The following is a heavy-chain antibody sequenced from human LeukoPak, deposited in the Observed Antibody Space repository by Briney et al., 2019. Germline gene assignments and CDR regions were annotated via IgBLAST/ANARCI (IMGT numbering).Heavy chain of an antibody. J-gene: IGHJ4*02. CDR1: GGSISSYY. Sequence: SETLCLTCTVSGGSISSYYWSWIRQPAGKGLEWIGRIYTSGSTNYNASLKSRVSMSVDTSKNQFSLKLSSVTAADTAVFYCARENSGSYREFDYWGQGTLVTVSS. V-gene: IGHV4-4*07. CDR3: ARENSGSYREFDY. CDR2: IYTSGST. D-gene: IGHD1-26*01.